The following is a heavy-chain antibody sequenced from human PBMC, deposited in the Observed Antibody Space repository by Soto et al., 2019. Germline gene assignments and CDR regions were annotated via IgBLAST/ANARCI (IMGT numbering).Heavy chain of an antibody. D-gene: IGHD2-21*01. V-gene: IGHV3-23*01. Sequence: PGGSLRLSCVASGFIFSNNAMSWARQAPGKGLEWVSTISSNGVGTYYADSVKGRFTISRDNSKNTLYVQMNSLRAEDTAVYYCTKVGCIGSNCYRPDYWGQGTLVTV. J-gene: IGHJ4*02. CDR2: ISSNGVGT. CDR1: GFIFSNNA. CDR3: TKVGCIGSNCYRPDY.